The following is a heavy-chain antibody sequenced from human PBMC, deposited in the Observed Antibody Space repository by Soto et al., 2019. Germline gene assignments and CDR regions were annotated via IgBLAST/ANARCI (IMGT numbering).Heavy chain of an antibody. CDR1: GFTFSSYW. V-gene: IGHV3-7*01. Sequence: GGSLRLSCAASGFTFSSYWMSWVRQAPGKGLEWVANIKQDGSEKYYVDSVKGRFTISRDNAKNSLYLQMNSLRAEDTAVYYCASITMVRGVIRRYYYMDVWGKGTTVTVSS. CDR3: ASITMVRGVIRRYYYMDV. D-gene: IGHD3-10*01. CDR2: IKQDGSEK. J-gene: IGHJ6*03.